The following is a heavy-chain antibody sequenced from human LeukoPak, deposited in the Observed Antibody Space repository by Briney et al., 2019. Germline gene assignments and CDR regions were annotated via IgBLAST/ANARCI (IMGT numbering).Heavy chain of an antibody. J-gene: IGHJ4*02. CDR2: ISYDGSNK. V-gene: IGHV3-30*03. CDR3: ARDRSGNWAFDY. Sequence: PGRSLILSCAISGFSFSSYGMHWVRQAPGKGLEWVAVISYDGSNKCHADSVKGRFTISRDNSKSSLFLQMNSLRAEDTAVYYCARDRSGNWAFDYWGQGTLVTVSS. D-gene: IGHD3-10*01. CDR1: GFSFSSYG.